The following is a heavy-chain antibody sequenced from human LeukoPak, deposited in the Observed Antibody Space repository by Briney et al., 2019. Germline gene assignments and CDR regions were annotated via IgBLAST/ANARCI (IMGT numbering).Heavy chain of an antibody. Sequence: GGSLRLSCAAAGFTVSTSAMSWVRQAPGKGLEWVSGISGSGGGTYYADSVKGRFTISRDNSKNTLYLQMNSLRAEDTAVYYCARVDSSGWFSFDYWGQGTLVTVSS. CDR2: ISGSGGGT. CDR1: GFTVSTSA. J-gene: IGHJ4*02. CDR3: ARVDSSGWFSFDY. V-gene: IGHV3-23*01. D-gene: IGHD6-19*01.